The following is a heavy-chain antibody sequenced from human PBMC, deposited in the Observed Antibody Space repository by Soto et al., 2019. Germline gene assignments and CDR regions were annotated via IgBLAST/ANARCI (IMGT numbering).Heavy chain of an antibody. V-gene: IGHV3-7*01. D-gene: IGHD3-10*01. CDR1: GFTFSRSW. J-gene: IGHJ5*02. CDR3: ACSKETLLWFGESSFDP. Sequence: PGGSLRLSCAASGFTFSRSWMTWVRQAPGKGLEWVARIKQDGSETYYVDSVKGRFSISRDNAKNSLFLQMNSLRAEDTAVYYCACSKETLLWFGESSFDPWGQGTLVTVSS. CDR2: IKQDGSET.